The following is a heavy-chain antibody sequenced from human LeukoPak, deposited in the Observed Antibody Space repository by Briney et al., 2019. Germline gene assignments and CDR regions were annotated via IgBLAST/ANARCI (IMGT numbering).Heavy chain of an antibody. CDR3: ARLAYGSEGYYFDY. D-gene: IGHD3-10*01. Sequence: SETLSLTCTVSGGSISNYFWSWIRQPPGKRLEWIAYIYYTGSTNYNPSLKSRVIISVDTSKNQFSLKLSSVTAADTAVYYCARLAYGSEGYYFDYWGHGTLVTVSS. V-gene: IGHV4-59*01. CDR1: GGSISNYF. CDR2: IYYTGST. J-gene: IGHJ4*01.